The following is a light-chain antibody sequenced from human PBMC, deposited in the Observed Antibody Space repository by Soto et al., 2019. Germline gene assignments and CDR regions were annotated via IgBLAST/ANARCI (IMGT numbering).Light chain of an antibody. J-gene: IGKJ1*01. CDR2: DTS. CDR3: QQYGNWPRT. V-gene: IGKV3-20*01. CDR1: QSVSSSQ. Sequence: STHVPGTQSLSLGERATLSYRPSQSVSSSQLAWYQQKPGQAPGLLIYDTSTRASGIPDRFSGSGSGTEFTLTISRLQSEDFAVYYCQQYGNWPRTFGQGTKVDIK.